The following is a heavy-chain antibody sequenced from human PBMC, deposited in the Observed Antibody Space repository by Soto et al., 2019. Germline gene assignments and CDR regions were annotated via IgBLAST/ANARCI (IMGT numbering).Heavy chain of an antibody. CDR1: GFTFSSYG. D-gene: IGHD1-26*01. J-gene: IGHJ6*02. CDR3: AKDLEALSGALSYYGMDV. Sequence: GGSLRLSCAASGFTFSSYGMHWVRQAPGKGLEWVAVISYDGSNKYYADSVKGRFTISRDNSKNTLYLQMNSLRAEDTAVYYCAKDLEALSGALSYYGMDVWGHGSTVTVSS. V-gene: IGHV3-30*18. CDR2: ISYDGSNK.